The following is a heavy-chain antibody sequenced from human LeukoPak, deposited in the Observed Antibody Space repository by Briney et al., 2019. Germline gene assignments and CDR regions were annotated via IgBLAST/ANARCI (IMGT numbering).Heavy chain of an antibody. V-gene: IGHV4-59*08. CDR3: ASARWRPLVRD. Sequence: PSETLSLTCTVSGGSISGYYWNWIRQPPGKGLEWIGYIYYSGSTNYNPSLKSRVTMSVDTSKNQFSLKLSSVTAADTAVYYCASARWRPLVRDWGQGTLVTASS. CDR2: IYYSGST. CDR1: GGSISGYY. J-gene: IGHJ4*02. D-gene: IGHD6-13*01.